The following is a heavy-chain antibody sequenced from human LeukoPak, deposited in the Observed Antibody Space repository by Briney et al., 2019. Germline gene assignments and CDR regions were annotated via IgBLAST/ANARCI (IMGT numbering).Heavy chain of an antibody. D-gene: IGHD6-13*01. CDR3: AKGSSNWRDYYYFDY. CDR1: GFTITSYV. J-gene: IGHJ4*02. Sequence: PGGSLRLSCTASGFTITSYVTSWVRQAPGKGLAWVSAISDSGGSTQYADSVKGRFIISRDNSKNTLYLQMNSLRVEDTAVYYCAKGSSNWRDYYYFDYWGQGTLVTVSS. CDR2: ISDSGGST. V-gene: IGHV3-23*01.